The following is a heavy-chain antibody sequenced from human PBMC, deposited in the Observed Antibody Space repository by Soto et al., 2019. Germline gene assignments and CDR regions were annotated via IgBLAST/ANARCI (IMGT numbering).Heavy chain of an antibody. CDR1: GYTFTSYG. Sequence: QVQPVQSGAEVKKPGASVKVSCKASGYTFTSYGISWVRQAPGQGLEWMGWISAYNGNTNYAQKLQGRVTMTTDTSTSTAYMELRSLRSDDTAVYYCARVKGIAAAGTQYYYYGMDVWGQGTTVTVSS. D-gene: IGHD6-13*01. CDR2: ISAYNGNT. V-gene: IGHV1-18*01. CDR3: ARVKGIAAAGTQYYYYGMDV. J-gene: IGHJ6*02.